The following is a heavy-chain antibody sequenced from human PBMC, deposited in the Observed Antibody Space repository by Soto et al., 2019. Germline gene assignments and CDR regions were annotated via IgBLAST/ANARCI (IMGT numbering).Heavy chain of an antibody. J-gene: IGHJ2*01. V-gene: IGHV1-69*01. CDR1: GGTFSSYA. Sequence: QVQLVQSGAEVKKPGSSVKVSCKASGGTFSSYAISGVRQAPGQGLEWMGGIIHIFGTANYAQKFQGRVTITADESTSTAYMELRSLGSEDTAVYYCARGKAYYGSGSPWVSFDLLGRGTLVTVSS. CDR3: ARGKAYYGSGSPWVSFDL. D-gene: IGHD3-10*01. CDR2: IIHIFGTA.